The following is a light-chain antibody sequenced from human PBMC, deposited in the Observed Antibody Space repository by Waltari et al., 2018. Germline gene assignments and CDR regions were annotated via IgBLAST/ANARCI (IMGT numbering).Light chain of an antibody. CDR2: RAS. CDR1: QSVTTN. Sequence: ETLMTHSPATLSVSPGERVTLSCRASQSVTTNVAWYQQKPGQAPRLLIYRASTRATGVPARFSGSGSGTEFTLTINALQSEDFAVYYCHQYNNWPPNTFGQGTLLEIK. CDR3: HQYNNWPPNT. V-gene: IGKV3-15*01. J-gene: IGKJ2*01.